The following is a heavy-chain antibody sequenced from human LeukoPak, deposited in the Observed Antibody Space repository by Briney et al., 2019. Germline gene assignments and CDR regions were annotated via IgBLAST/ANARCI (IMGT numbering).Heavy chain of an antibody. CDR3: AAYYCTNGVCREAPLLDY. CDR2: INPNSGGT. Sequence: ASVKVSCKASGYTFTGYYMHWVRQAPGEGLEWMGWINPNSGGTNYAQKFQGRVTMTRDTSISTAYMELSRLRSDDTAVYYCAAYYCTNGVCREAPLLDYWGQGTQVTVSS. J-gene: IGHJ4*02. CDR1: GYTFTGYY. D-gene: IGHD2-8*01. V-gene: IGHV1-2*02.